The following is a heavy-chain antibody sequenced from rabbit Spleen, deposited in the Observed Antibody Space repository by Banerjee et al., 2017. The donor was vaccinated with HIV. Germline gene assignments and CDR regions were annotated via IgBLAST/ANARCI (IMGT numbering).Heavy chain of an antibody. CDR3: VRDRADIGGDYGPYYFDF. V-gene: IGHV1S40*01. CDR1: GFSFNSGYN. Sequence: QSLEESGGDLVKPGASLTLTCTVSGFSFNSGYNMCWVRQAPGQGLEWIGCIYAGSGSTYYASWVNGRFSISRENTRNTVYLKLNSLTAADTATYFCVRDRADIGGDYGPYYFDFWGPGPLVTVS. D-gene: IGHD2-1*01. J-gene: IGHJ4*01. CDR2: IYAGSGST.